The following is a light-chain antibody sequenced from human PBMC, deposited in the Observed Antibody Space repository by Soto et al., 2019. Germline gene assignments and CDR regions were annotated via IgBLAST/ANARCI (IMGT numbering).Light chain of an antibody. V-gene: IGLV2-23*02. J-gene: IGLJ1*01. CDR2: EVS. CDR1: SSDVGNYDL. Sequence: QSALTQPASVSGSPGQSITISCTGTSSDVGNYDLVSWYQNHPGKAPKLLIYEVSKRPSGVSNRFSGSKSGNTASLTISGLKDEDEADYFCCSYVGGGTYVFGTETKLTVL. CDR3: CSYVGGGTYV.